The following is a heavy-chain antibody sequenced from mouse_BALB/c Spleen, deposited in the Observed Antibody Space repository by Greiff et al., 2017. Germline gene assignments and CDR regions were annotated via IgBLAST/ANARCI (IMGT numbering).Heavy chain of an antibody. Sequence: QVQLQQSGPELVKPGASVKISCKVSGYTFTDYYINWVKQKPGQGLERIGWIYPGSGNTKYNEKFKGKATLTVDTSSSTAYMQLSSLTSEDTAVYFCARSYYYGSSYLFDYWGQGTTLTVSS. J-gene: IGHJ2*01. V-gene: IGHV1-84*02. D-gene: IGHD1-1*01. CDR3: ARSYYYGSSYLFDY. CDR2: IYPGSGNT. CDR1: GYTFTDYY.